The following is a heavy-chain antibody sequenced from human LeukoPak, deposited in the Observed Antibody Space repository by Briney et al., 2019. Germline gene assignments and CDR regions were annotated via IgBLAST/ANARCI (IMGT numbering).Heavy chain of an antibody. CDR1: GFTFSSYA. CDR3: AKDRTRIADWYFDL. Sequence: GGSLRLSCAASGFTFSSYAMSWVRQAPGKGLEWVSDISGSSGSTYYADSVKGRFTISRDNSKNTLYLQMNSLRAEDTAVYYCAKDRTRIADWYFDLWGRGTLVTVSS. J-gene: IGHJ2*01. CDR2: ISGSSGST. V-gene: IGHV3-23*01. D-gene: IGHD6-13*01.